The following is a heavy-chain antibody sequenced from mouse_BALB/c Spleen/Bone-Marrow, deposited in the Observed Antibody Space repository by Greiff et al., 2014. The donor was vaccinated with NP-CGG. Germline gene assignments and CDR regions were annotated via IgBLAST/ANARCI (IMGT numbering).Heavy chain of an antibody. CDR1: GFDFSRYW. CDR3: ARNGYYGCIAY. Sequence: EVQLVESGGGLVQPGGSLKLSCAASGFDFSRYWMTWVRQAPGKGLEWIGEINPDSSTINYTPSLKDKFIISRDNAKNTLYLQMSKVRSEDTALYYCARNGYYGCIAYWGQGTLVTVSA. D-gene: IGHD1-2*01. J-gene: IGHJ3*01. V-gene: IGHV4-1*02. CDR2: INPDSSTI.